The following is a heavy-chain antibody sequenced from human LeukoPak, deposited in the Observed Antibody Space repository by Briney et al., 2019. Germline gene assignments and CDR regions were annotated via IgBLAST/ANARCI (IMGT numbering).Heavy chain of an antibody. CDR3: ATTGYSSGWYRPVDY. CDR1: GYTLTELS. Sequence: ASVKVSCKVSGYTLTELSVHWVRQAPGKGLEWMGGFDPEDGETIYAQKFQGRVTMTEDTSTDTAYMELSSLRSEDTAVYYCATTGYSSGWYRPVDYWGQGTLVTVSS. V-gene: IGHV1-24*01. J-gene: IGHJ4*02. D-gene: IGHD6-19*01. CDR2: FDPEDGET.